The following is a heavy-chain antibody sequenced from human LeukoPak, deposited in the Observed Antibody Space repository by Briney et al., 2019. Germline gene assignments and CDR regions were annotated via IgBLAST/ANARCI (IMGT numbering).Heavy chain of an antibody. CDR2: ISYDGSNK. V-gene: IGHV3-30*18. CDR1: GFTFSSYG. J-gene: IGHJ5*02. D-gene: IGHD2-15*01. CDR3: AKDRGCSGGSCYSNWFDP. Sequence: QTGRSLRLSCAASGFTFSSYGIHWVRQAPGKGLEWVAVISYDGSNKYYADPVKGRFTISRDNSKNTLYLQMNILRAEDTAVYYCAKDRGCSGGSCYSNWFDPWGQGTLVTVSS.